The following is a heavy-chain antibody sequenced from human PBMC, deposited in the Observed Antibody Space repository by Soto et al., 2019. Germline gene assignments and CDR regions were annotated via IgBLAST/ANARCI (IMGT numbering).Heavy chain of an antibody. J-gene: IGHJ5*02. CDR1: GGSIASGGYY. D-gene: IGHD6-13*01. CDR2: IHNNGAT. V-gene: IGHV4-31*03. Sequence: SETLSLTCTVSGGSIASGGYYWSWIRQHPTEGLEWIGYIHNNGATYYNPSLTGRVSVSAGRSKTQFSLNVYSVNAADTAVYFGAIEGAGSYWFVLWGPGVRVTVPQ. CDR3: AIEGAGSYWFVL.